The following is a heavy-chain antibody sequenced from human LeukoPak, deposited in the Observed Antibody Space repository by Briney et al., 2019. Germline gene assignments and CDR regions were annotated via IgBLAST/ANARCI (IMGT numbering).Heavy chain of an antibody. J-gene: IGHJ4*02. D-gene: IGHD3-22*01. CDR1: GFTFSSYA. CDR3: AKDPRGYYDSSGYYSFDY. V-gene: IGHV3-23*01. CDR2: ISGSGGST. Sequence: GGSLRLSCAASGFTFSSYAMSWVRQAPGKGLEWVSAISGSGGSTYYAHSVKGRFTISRDNSKNTLYLQMNSLRAEDTAVYYCAKDPRGYYDSSGYYSFDYWGQGTLVTVSS.